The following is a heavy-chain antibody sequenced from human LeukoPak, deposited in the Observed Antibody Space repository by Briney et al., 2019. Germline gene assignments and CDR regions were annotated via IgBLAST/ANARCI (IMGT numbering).Heavy chain of an antibody. Sequence: SETLSLTCAVYGGSFSGYYWSWIRQPPGKGLEWIGEINHSGSTNYNPSLKSRVTISVDTSKNQFSLKLSSVTAADTAVYYCARGSRYDILTGFNWFDPWGQGTLVTASS. CDR2: INHSGST. J-gene: IGHJ5*02. CDR1: GGSFSGYY. V-gene: IGHV4-34*01. CDR3: ARGSRYDILTGFNWFDP. D-gene: IGHD3-9*01.